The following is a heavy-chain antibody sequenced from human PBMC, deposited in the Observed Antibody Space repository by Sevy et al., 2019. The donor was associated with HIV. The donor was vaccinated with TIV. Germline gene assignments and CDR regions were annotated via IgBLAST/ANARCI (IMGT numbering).Heavy chain of an antibody. J-gene: IGHJ3*02. Sequence: GGSLRLSCAASGFTFSSYAMSWVRQAPGKGLEWVSAISGSGGSTYYADSVKGRFTISRDNSKNTLYLQMNSLRAEDTAVYYCAKEFRFVIAVAAAGAFDIWGQGTMVTVSS. D-gene: IGHD6-19*01. CDR1: GFTFSSYA. CDR2: ISGSGGST. V-gene: IGHV3-23*01. CDR3: AKEFRFVIAVAAAGAFDI.